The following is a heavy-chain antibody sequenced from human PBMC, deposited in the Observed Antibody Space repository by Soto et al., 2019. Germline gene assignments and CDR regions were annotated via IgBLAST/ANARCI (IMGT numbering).Heavy chain of an antibody. Sequence: SETLSLTCAVYGGSFSGYYWSCIRQPPWKGLEWIVEINHSGSTNYNPSLKSRVTISVDTSKNQFSLKLSSVTAADTAVYYCARGLGYSYALAGFDCWGKGSRVTVSS. CDR3: ARGLGYSYALAGFDC. CDR2: INHSGST. D-gene: IGHD5-18*01. J-gene: IGHJ4*02. CDR1: GGSFSGYY. V-gene: IGHV4-34*01.